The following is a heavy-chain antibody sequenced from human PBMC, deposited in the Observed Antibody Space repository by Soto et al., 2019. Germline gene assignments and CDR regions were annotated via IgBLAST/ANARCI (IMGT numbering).Heavy chain of an antibody. V-gene: IGHV3-15*07. CDR2: IKSKTDGGTT. CDR3: TTVGVVVPEHYYYYYGMDV. J-gene: IGHJ6*02. D-gene: IGHD2-2*01. Sequence: GGSLRLSCAASGFTFSNAWMNWVRQAPGKGLEWVGRIKSKTDGGTTDYAAPVKGRFTISRDDSKNTLYLQMNSLKTEDTAVYYCTTVGVVVPEHYYYYYGMDVWGQGTTVTVSS. CDR1: GFTFSNAW.